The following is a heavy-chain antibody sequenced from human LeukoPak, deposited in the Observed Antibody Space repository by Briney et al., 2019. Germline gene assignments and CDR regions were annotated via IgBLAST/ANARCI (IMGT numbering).Heavy chain of an antibody. J-gene: IGHJ4*02. Sequence: GGSLRLSCRSSGFTFVEYVMTWVRQAPGKGLGWVGFNRSKVYGGTTEYAASVKGKFIISKDDSKSIAYLQMNSLETEDTAVYYCTRDYGGFDYWGQGTLVTVPS. D-gene: IGHD4-23*01. CDR2: NRSKVYGGTT. CDR1: GFTFVEYV. V-gene: IGHV3-49*04. CDR3: TRDYGGFDY.